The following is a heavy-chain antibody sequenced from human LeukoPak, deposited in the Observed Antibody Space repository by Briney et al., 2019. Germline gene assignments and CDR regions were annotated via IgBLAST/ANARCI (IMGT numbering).Heavy chain of an antibody. CDR1: GFTVSSNS. J-gene: IGHJ4*02. D-gene: IGHD3-10*01. V-gene: IGHV4-34*01. CDR3: ARRLRRGYYGSGRPN. Sequence: GSLRLSCTVSGFTVSSNSMSWVRQAPGKGLEWIGEINHSGSTNYNPSLKSRVTISVDTSKNQFSLKLSSVTAADTAVYYCARRLRRGYYGSGRPNWGQGTLVTVSS. CDR2: INHSGST.